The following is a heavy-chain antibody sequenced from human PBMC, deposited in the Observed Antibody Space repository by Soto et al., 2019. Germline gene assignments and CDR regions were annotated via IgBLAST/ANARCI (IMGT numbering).Heavy chain of an antibody. D-gene: IGHD2-15*01. CDR2: IIPIFGTA. Sequence: SVKVSCKASGGTFSSYAISWVRQAPGQGLEWMGGIIPIFGTANYAQKFQGGVTITADESTSTAYMELSSLRSEDTAVYYCARGKMANCSGGIFIVYSYYDSKAVWDQAPTVTVSS. J-gene: IGHJ6*02. CDR3: ARGKMANCSGGIFIVYSYYDSKAV. CDR1: GGTFSSYA. V-gene: IGHV1-69*13.